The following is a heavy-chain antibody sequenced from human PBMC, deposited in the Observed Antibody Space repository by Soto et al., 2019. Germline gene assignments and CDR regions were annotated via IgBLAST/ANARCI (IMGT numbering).Heavy chain of an antibody. CDR1: GFTFSSYA. V-gene: IGHV3-23*01. CDR2: ISGSGGST. J-gene: IGHJ4*02. D-gene: IGHD1-26*01. Sequence: GGSLRLSCAASGFTFSSYAMSWVRQAPGKGLEWVSTISGSGGSTYYADSVKGRFTVSRDTSKNTLYLQMNSLRAEDTAVYYCARRGSGSYYDYWGQGTLVTVSS. CDR3: ARRGSGSYYDY.